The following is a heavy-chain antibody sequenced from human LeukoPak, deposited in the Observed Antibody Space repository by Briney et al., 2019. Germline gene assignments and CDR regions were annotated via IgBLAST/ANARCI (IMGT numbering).Heavy chain of an antibody. D-gene: IGHD6-19*01. J-gene: IGHJ4*02. CDR3: ASGKFGWAGMGGPENDY. CDR1: GDTFSSYA. V-gene: IGHV1-69*04. Sequence: ASVKVSCKASGDTFSSYAISWVRQAPGQGLEWMGRIIPILGIANYAQKFQGRVTITADKSTSTAYMELSSLRSEDTAVYYCASGKFGWAGMGGPENDYWGQGTLVTVSS. CDR2: IIPILGIA.